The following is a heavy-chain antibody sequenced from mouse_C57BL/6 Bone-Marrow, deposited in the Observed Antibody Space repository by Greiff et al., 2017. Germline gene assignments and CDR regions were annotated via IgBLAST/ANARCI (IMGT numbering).Heavy chain of an antibody. CDR2: FDPDSGGT. CDR1: GYTFTGYC. CDR3: TSWGLDY. J-gene: IGHJ3*01. V-gene: IGHV1-72*01. D-gene: IGHD4-1*01. Sequence: QVQLQQSGAELVKPGASVKLSCTASGYTFTGYCMHWVKQRPGRGLEWIGWFDPDSGGTKYNEKFKGKATLTVDKTSSTAYVQLSSLTSEDAAVYYCTSWGLDYWGQGTLVTVSA.